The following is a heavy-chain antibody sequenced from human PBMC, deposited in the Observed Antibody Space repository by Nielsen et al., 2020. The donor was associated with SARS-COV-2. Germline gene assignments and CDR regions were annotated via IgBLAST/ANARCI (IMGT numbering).Heavy chain of an antibody. CDR3: ARGLAVGATPINP. CDR1: GYTFTTYD. J-gene: IGHJ5*02. V-gene: IGHV1-8*01. CDR2: MNPKSGFT. Sequence: ASVKVSCKASGYTFTTYDLNWVRQATGQGLEWMGWMNPKSGFTAYAQRFQGRVTVTRNTSISTAYLELSSLRSEDTAMYYCARGLAVGATPINPWGQGTLVTVSS. D-gene: IGHD2-15*01.